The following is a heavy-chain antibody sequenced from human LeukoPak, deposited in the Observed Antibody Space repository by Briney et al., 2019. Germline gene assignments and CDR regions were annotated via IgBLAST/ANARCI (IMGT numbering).Heavy chain of an antibody. CDR2: INPSGGST. V-gene: IGHV1-46*01. D-gene: IGHD4-17*01. CDR1: GYTFTSYY. Sequence: ASVKVSCKASGYTFTSYYMHWVRQAPGQGLEWMGIINPSGGSTSYAQKFQGRVTMTRDTSTSTAYMELSSLRSEDTAVYYCARAVTHDAFDIWGQGTVVTVSS. J-gene: IGHJ3*02. CDR3: ARAVTHDAFDI.